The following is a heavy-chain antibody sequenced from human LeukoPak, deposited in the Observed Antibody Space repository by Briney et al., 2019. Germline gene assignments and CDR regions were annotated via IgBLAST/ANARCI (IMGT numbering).Heavy chain of an antibody. J-gene: IGHJ4*02. V-gene: IGHV1-24*01. CDR3: ATGFRYVDY. CDR2: FDPEDGET. Sequence: ASVKVSCKVSGYTLTELSMHWVRQALGKGLEWMGGFDPEDGETIYAQKFQARVTMTEDSSTDTAYMELSSLRSEDTAVYYCATGFRYVDYWGQGTLVTVSS. CDR1: GYTLTELS.